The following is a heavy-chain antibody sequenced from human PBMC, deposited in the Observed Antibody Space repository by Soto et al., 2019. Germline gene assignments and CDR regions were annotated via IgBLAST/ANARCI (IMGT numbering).Heavy chain of an antibody. J-gene: IGHJ6*02. Sequence: QVQLVQSGAEVKKPGSSVKVSCKASGGTFSSYAISWVRQAPGQGLEWMGGIIPIFGTASYAQKFQGRVTLTADKSTSTAYMELSILRSEDTAVYYCARDLADYDILAGYYTRYYYGMDVWGQGTTVTVSS. D-gene: IGHD3-9*01. V-gene: IGHV1-69*06. CDR2: IIPIFGTA. CDR1: GGTFSSYA. CDR3: ARDLADYDILAGYYTRYYYGMDV.